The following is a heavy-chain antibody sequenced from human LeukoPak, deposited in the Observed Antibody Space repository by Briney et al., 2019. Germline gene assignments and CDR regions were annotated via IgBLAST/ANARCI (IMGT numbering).Heavy chain of an antibody. J-gene: IGHJ5*02. D-gene: IGHD2-2*01. Sequence: ASVKVSCKASGYTFTSYGITWVRQAPGQGLEWMGWISAYNGNTNYAQKLQGRVTMTTDTSTSTAFMELRSLRSDDTAVYYCARVLGIVIVPAARAKWFDPWGQGTLVTVSS. CDR2: ISAYNGNT. CDR3: ARVLGIVIVPAARAKWFDP. V-gene: IGHV1-18*01. CDR1: GYTFTSYG.